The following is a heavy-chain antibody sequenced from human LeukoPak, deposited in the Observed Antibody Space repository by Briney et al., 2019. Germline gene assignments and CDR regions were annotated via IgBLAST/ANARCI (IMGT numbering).Heavy chain of an antibody. J-gene: IGHJ5*02. CDR2: IYTSGST. CDR3: ARGVMVLAEYQLLRTTINWFDP. V-gene: IGHV4-61*02. CDR1: GGSISSGSYY. Sequence: SETLSLTCTVSGGSISSGSYYWSWIRQPAGKGLEWIGRIYTSGSTNYNPSLKSRVTISVDTSKNQFSLKLSSVTAADTAVYYCARGVMVLAEYQLLRTTINWFDPWGQGTLVTVSS. D-gene: IGHD2-2*01.